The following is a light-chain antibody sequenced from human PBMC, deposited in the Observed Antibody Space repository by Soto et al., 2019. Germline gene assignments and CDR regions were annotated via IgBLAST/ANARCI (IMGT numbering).Light chain of an antibody. J-gene: IGKJ1*01. V-gene: IGKV3-20*01. Sequence: IVLTQSAGTLSLAPGERATLSFRASQSVSSSYLAWYQQKPGQAPRLLIYGASSRATGIPDRFSGSGSGTDFTLTISRLEPEDFAVYYCQQYGSSPRTFGQGTKVDIK. CDR1: QSVSSSY. CDR2: GAS. CDR3: QQYGSSPRT.